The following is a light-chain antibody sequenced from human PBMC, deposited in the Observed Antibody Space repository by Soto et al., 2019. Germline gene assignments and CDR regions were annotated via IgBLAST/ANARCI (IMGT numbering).Light chain of an antibody. CDR3: QLYGGSPKT. Sequence: LVLTQSPGTLSLSPGEGGTLSCRASQTVISNSLACYQQKPAQPPRLLIHAASTSAPGIPDRFSGSRSGTDFTLTISRLESEDFAVYYCQLYGGSPKTFGQGTKVDIK. J-gene: IGKJ1*01. V-gene: IGKV3-20*01. CDR2: AAS. CDR1: QTVISNS.